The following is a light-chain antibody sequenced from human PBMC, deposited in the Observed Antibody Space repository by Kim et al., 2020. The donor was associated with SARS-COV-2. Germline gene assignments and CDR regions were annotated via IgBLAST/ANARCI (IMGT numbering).Light chain of an antibody. CDR3: QQYSGSSYA. J-gene: IGKJ2*01. CDR1: QSISYW. V-gene: IGKV1-5*01. CDR2: DAS. Sequence: SSSVVDIVAITCRASQSISYWLAWYQQKPGKAPKLLIYDASSLESGVPSRFSGSGSGTEFTLTISSLQTDDFATYYCQQYSGSSYAFGQGTKLEIK.